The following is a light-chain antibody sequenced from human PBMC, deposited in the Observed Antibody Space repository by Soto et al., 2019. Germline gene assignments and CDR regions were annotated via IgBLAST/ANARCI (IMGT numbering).Light chain of an antibody. V-gene: IGLV2-14*01. CDR2: EVS. CDR3: SSYSTATQGVL. Sequence: QSVLTQPASVSGSPGQSITISCTGTSSDVGGYIYVSWFQHHPGKAPKLMIYEVSNRPSGVSNRFSGSRSDNTASLTISGLQAEDVAIYYCSSYSTATQGVLFGGGTKLTVL. CDR1: SSDVGGYIY. J-gene: IGLJ3*02.